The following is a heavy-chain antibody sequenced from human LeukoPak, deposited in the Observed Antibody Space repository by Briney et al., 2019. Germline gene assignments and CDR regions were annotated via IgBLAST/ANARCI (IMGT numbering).Heavy chain of an antibody. CDR3: ARRGDGSGSYFGY. V-gene: IGHV3-48*02. D-gene: IGHD3-10*01. J-gene: IGHJ4*02. CDR2: ISSSSSTI. Sequence: GGSLRLSCAASGFTFSSYNMNWVRQAPGEGLEWVSHISSSSSTIYYADSVKGRFTISRDNAKNSLYLQMNSLRDEDTAVYYCARRGDGSGSYFGYWGQGTLVTVSS. CDR1: GFTFSSYN.